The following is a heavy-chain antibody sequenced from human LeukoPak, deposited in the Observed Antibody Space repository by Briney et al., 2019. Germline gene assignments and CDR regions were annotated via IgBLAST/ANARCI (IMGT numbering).Heavy chain of an antibody. V-gene: IGHV4-39*01. D-gene: IGHD3-10*01. CDR1: GGSISSSSYY. Sequence: HSETLSLTCTVSGGSISSSSYYWGWIRQPPGKGLEWIGSIYYSGSTYYNPSLKSRVTISVDTSKNQFSLKLSSVTVADTAVYYCARQGRGSGSYYSFDYWGQGTLVTVSS. CDR2: IYYSGST. CDR3: ARQGRGSGSYYSFDY. J-gene: IGHJ4*02.